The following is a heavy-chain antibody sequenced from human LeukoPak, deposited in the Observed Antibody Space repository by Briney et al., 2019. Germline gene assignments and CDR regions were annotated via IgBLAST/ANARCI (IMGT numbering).Heavy chain of an antibody. CDR2: IIPILGIA. D-gene: IGHD3-22*01. Sequence: GASVKVSCKASGYTFTGYYMHWVRQAPGQGLEWMGRIIPILGIANYAQKFQGRVTITADKSTSTAYMELSSLRSEDTAVYYCAREGDYYDSSGFFDYWGREPWSPSPQ. CDR3: AREGDYYDSSGFFDY. V-gene: IGHV1-69*04. CDR1: GYTFTGYY. J-gene: IGHJ4*02.